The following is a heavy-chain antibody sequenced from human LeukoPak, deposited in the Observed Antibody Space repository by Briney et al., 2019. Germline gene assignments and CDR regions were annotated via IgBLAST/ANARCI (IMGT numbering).Heavy chain of an antibody. CDR3: ARGERDY. Sequence: ASVKVSYKASGYTLSASNMNWVRQAPGQGLEWMGWINPSSGGTVYAQKFQGRVTMTSDTSISTVYMELTSLRSDDTAVYFCARGERDYWGQGTLVTVSS. J-gene: IGHJ4*02. D-gene: IGHD1-1*01. V-gene: IGHV1-2*02. CDR2: INPSSGGT. CDR1: GYTLSASN.